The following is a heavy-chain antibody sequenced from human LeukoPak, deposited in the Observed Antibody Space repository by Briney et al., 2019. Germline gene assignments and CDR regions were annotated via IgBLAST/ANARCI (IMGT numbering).Heavy chain of an antibody. CDR3: AREWWDYNWFDP. J-gene: IGHJ5*02. CDR1: GGSISSYY. D-gene: IGHD2-15*01. Sequence: SETLSLTCTVSGGSISSYYWSWIRQPAGKGLEWIGRICISGSTNYNPSLKSRVTMSVATSKIQFSLKLSSVTAADTAVYYCAREWWDYNWFDPWGQGTLVTVS. V-gene: IGHV4-4*07. CDR2: ICISGST.